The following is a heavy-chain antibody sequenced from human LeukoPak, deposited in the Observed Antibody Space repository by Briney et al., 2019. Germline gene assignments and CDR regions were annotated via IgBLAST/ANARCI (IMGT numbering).Heavy chain of an antibody. CDR2: FDPEDGET. CDR1: GYTLTDLS. CDR3: ATSPRVGATVFAFDY. Sequence: ASVKVSCRVSGYTLTDLSIHWVRQAPGKGLEWLGGFDPEDGETVYAQKFQGRVTMTEDTSSDTAFMDLSSLRSEDTAIYYCATSPRVGATVFAFDYWGQGTLVTVSS. D-gene: IGHD1-26*01. V-gene: IGHV1-24*01. J-gene: IGHJ4*02.